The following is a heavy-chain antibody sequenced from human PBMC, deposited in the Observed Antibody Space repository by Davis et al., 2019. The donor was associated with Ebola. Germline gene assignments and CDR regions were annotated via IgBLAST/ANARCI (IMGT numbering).Heavy chain of an antibody. CDR3: ARVLGQNVDDY. Sequence: ASVKVSCKASGYTFTSYAMHWVRQAPGQRLEWMGWINTGNGKTKYSQKFQGRVTITRDTSANTAYMEMSSLRSEDTAVYYCARVLGQNVDDYWGQGTLVTVSS. CDR1: GYTFTSYA. J-gene: IGHJ4*02. V-gene: IGHV1-3*04. D-gene: IGHD3-16*01. CDR2: INTGNGKT.